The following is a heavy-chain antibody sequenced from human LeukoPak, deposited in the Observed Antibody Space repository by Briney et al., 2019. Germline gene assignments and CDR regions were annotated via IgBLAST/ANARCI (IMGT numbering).Heavy chain of an antibody. Sequence: GASVKLSCKASGYTFTSYGISWVRQAPGQGLEWMGWISAYNGNTNYAQKLQGRVTMPTDTSTSTAYMELRSLRSDDTAVYYCARDAVKYGDYGEYYFDYWGQGTLVTVSS. CDR3: ARDAVKYGDYGEYYFDY. CDR2: ISAYNGNT. V-gene: IGHV1-18*01. J-gene: IGHJ4*02. CDR1: GYTFTSYG. D-gene: IGHD4-17*01.